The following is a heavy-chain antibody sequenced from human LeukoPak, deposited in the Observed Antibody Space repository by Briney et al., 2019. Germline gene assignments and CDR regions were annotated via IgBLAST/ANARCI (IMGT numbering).Heavy chain of an antibody. Sequence: GGSLRLSCAASGFTFSSYGMHWVRQAPGKGLEWVAFIRYDGSNKYYADSVKGRFTISRDNSKNTLYLQMNSLRAEDTAVYYCATDRWYCSSTSCYTEDFDYWGQGTLVTVSS. CDR1: GFTFSSYG. CDR3: ATDRWYCSSTSCYTEDFDY. J-gene: IGHJ4*02. CDR2: IRYDGSNK. D-gene: IGHD2-2*02. V-gene: IGHV3-30*02.